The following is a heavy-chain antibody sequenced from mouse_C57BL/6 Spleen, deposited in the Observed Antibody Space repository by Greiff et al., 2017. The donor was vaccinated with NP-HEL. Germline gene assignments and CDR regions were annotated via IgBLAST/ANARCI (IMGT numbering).Heavy chain of an antibody. CDR2: IYPGDGDT. D-gene: IGHD1-1*01. J-gene: IGHJ3*01. V-gene: IGHV1-82*01. CDR3: ARSSSFAWFAY. Sequence: VQLQQSGPELVKPGASVKISCKASGYAFSSSWMNWVKQRPGKGLEWIGRIYPGDGDTNYNGKFKGKATLTADKSSSTAYMQLSSLTSEDSAVYCCARSSSFAWFAYWVQGTLVTVSA. CDR1: GYAFSSSW.